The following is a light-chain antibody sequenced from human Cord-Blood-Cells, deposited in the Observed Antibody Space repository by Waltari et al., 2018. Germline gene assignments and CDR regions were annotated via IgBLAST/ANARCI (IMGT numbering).Light chain of an antibody. J-gene: IGLJ2*01. V-gene: IGLV3-1*01. CDR1: KLGDKY. Sequence: SYELTQPPSVSVSLGQTASITCSGAKLGDKYARWYQQKPGQSPVLVIYQDSKRPSGIPERFSGSNSGNTATLTISGTQAMDEADYYCQAWDSSTVVFGGGTKLTVL. CDR3: QAWDSSTVV. CDR2: QDS.